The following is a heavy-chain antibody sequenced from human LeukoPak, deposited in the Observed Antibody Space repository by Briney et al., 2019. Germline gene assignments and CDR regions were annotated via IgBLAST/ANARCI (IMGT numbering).Heavy chain of an antibody. CDR2: ISWNSGSI. V-gene: IGHV3-9*01. D-gene: IGHD3-10*01. CDR3: AKDTGLLWFGESRPFDY. J-gene: IGHJ4*02. Sequence: PGGSWRLSCAASGFTFDDYAMHWLRQAPGKGLEWVSGISWNSGSIGYADSVKGRFTISRDNAKNSLYLQMNSLRAEDTALYYCAKDTGLLWFGESRPFDYWGQGTLVTVSS. CDR1: GFTFDDYA.